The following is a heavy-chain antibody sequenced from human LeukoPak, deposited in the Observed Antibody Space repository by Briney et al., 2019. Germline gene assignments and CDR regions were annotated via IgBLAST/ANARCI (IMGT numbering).Heavy chain of an antibody. V-gene: IGHV4-61*08. D-gene: IGHD3-10*01. J-gene: IGHJ4*02. CDR1: GGSISSGGYY. CDR3: AGDGSGSYMDY. CDR2: IYYSGST. Sequence: SETLSLTCTVSGGSISSGGYYWSWIRQPPGKGLEWIGYIYYSGSTNYNPSLKSRVTISVDTSKNQFSLKLSSVTAADTAVYYCAGDGSGSYMDYWGQGTLVTVSS.